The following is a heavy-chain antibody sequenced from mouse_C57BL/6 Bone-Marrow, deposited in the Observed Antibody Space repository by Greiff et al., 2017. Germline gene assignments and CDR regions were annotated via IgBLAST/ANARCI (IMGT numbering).Heavy chain of an antibody. CDR2: IDPSDSYT. V-gene: IGHV1-59*01. CDR3: ARPPYNWYCDV. Sequence: QVQLQQPGAELVRPGTSVKLSCKASGYTFTSYWMHWVKQRPGQGLEWIGVIDPSDSYTNYNQKFKGKATLTVDTSSSTAYMQLSSLTSEDSAVYYCARPPYNWYCDVWGTGTTVTVSS. J-gene: IGHJ1*03. D-gene: IGHD2-10*01. CDR1: GYTFTSYW.